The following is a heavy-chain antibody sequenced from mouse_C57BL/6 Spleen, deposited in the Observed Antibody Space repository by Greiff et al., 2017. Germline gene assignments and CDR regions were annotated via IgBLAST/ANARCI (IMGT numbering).Heavy chain of an antibody. CDR2: IRNKANGYTT. CDR1: GFTFTDYY. Sequence: DVHLVESGGGLVQPGGSLSLSCAASGFTFTDYYMSWVRQPPGKALEWLGFIRNKANGYTTEYSASVKGRFTISRDNSQSILYLQMNALRAQDSATYYCARYKAVPHYAMDYWGQGTSVTVSS. J-gene: IGHJ4*01. V-gene: IGHV7-3*01. D-gene: IGHD1-1*01. CDR3: ARYKAVPHYAMDY.